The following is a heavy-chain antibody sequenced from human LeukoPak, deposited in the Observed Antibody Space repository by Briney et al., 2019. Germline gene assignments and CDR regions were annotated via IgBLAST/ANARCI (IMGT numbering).Heavy chain of an antibody. D-gene: IGHD3-22*01. Sequence: ASVKVSCKASGYTFTSYGISWVRQAPGQGLEWMGWISAYNGNTNYAQKLQGRVTMTTDTSTSTAYMELRSLGSDDTAVYYCARDGVNDSSGYYYVPIDYWGQGTLVTVPS. J-gene: IGHJ4*02. CDR3: ARDGVNDSSGYYYVPIDY. V-gene: IGHV1-18*01. CDR1: GYTFTSYG. CDR2: ISAYNGNT.